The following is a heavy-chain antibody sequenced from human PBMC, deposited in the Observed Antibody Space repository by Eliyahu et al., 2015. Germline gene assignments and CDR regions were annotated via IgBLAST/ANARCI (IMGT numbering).Heavy chain of an antibody. CDR3: ARKGIDYGDNWYFDL. Sequence: QVQLVESGGGLVKPGGSLRLSCXAPVFXFXXYYMSWIRQAPGKGLEWVSYISSSGSTIYYADSVKGRFTISRDNAKNSLYLQMNSLRAEDTAVYYCARKGIDYGDNWYFDLWGRGTLVTVSS. D-gene: IGHD4-17*01. CDR1: VFXFXXYY. J-gene: IGHJ2*01. CDR2: ISSSGSTI. V-gene: IGHV3-11*01.